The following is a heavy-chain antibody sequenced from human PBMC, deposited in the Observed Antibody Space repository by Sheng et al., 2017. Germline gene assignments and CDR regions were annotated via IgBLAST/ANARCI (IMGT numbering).Heavy chain of an antibody. J-gene: IGHJ4*02. Sequence: QVQLVQSGAEVKKPGSSVKVSCKASGGTSTSYTISWVRQAPGQGLEWMGGIIPIIGVTNYAQKFQGRVTISADKSTSTAYMDLNSLSSEDTAIYYCARDLRGMSNHFDNWGQGTLVTVSS. V-gene: IGHV1-69*10. CDR1: GGTSTSYT. CDR2: IIPIIGVT. CDR3: ARDLRGMSNHFDN. D-gene: IGHD6-13*01.